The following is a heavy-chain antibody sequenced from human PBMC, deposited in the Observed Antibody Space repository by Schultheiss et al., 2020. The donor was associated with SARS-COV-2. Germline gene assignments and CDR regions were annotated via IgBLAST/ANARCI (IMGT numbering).Heavy chain of an antibody. CDR2: IYYSGST. V-gene: IGHV4-39*07. CDR1: AGSIDNYY. J-gene: IGHJ5*02. Sequence: SETLSLTCTVSAGSIDNYYWGWIRQPPGKGLEWIGSIYYSGSTYYNPSLKSRVTISVDTSKNQFSLKLTSVTAADTAVYYCAREGPRRGYSGPNWFDPWGQGTLVTVSS. CDR3: AREGPRRGYSGPNWFDP. D-gene: IGHD5-12*01.